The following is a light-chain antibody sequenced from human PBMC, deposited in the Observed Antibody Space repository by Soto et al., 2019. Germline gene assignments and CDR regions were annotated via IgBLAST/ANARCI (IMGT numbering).Light chain of an antibody. CDR2: SNN. J-gene: IGLJ1*01. CDR1: SSNIGSNT. CDR3: AAWDDSLNGYV. Sequence: VLTQPPSASGTRGQRVTISCSGSSSNIGSNTVNWYQQLPGTAPKLLIYSNNQRPSGVPDRFSGSKSGTSASLAISGLQSEDEADYYCAAWDDSLNGYVFGTGTKVTVL. V-gene: IGLV1-44*01.